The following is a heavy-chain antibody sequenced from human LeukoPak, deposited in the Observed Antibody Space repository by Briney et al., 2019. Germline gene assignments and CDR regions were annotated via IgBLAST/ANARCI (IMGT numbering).Heavy chain of an antibody. CDR3: ARGTNYGDYVFGY. J-gene: IGHJ4*02. Sequence: GGSLRLSCVASGFTFSSYWINWVRRLPGKGLEWVSSLNWNGGSTTYADSVKGRFTISRDNAKNSLYLQMNSLRAEDTALYYCARGTNYGDYVFGYWGQGTLVTVSS. CDR2: LNWNGGST. CDR1: GFTFSSYW. V-gene: IGHV3-20*04. D-gene: IGHD4-17*01.